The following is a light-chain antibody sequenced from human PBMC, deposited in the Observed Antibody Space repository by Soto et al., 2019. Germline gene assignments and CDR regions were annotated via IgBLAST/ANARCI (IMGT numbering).Light chain of an antibody. V-gene: IGKV1-9*01. Sequence: DIQVTQYPSFVSASIGDRVTITSRASQARSSYFAWYQQKPGKAPNLLIYGASTLQSGVPSRFSGSGSGTEFTLTITSLQPEDFATYYCQQLDTYPPITSGQGTRLEIK. CDR1: QARSSY. CDR3: QQLDTYPPIT. J-gene: IGKJ5*01. CDR2: GAS.